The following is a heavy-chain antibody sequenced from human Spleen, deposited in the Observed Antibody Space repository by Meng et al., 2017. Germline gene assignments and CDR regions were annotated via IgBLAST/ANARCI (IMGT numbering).Heavy chain of an antibody. CDR3: ARDLGGIFAY. D-gene: IGHD6-13*01. J-gene: IGHJ4*02. V-gene: IGHV3-74*01. CDR1: GFTFSSYW. Sequence: GESLKISCAASGFTFSSYWMHWVRQDPGKGLVWVSRINTDGSTTSYADSVKGRFTSSRDNAKNTLYLQMNSLRAEDTAVYYCARDLGGIFAYWGQGALVTVSS. CDR2: INTDGSTT.